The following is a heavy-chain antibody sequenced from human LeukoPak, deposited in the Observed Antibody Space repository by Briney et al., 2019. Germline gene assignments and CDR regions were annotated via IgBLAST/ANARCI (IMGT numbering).Heavy chain of an antibody. Sequence: ASVKVSCKASGYTFTSYGISWVRQAPGQGLEWMGWISAYNGNTNYAQKLQGRVTMTTDTSTSTAYMELRSLRSDDTAVYYRARLRSFTNYYYYMDVWGKGTTVTVSS. CDR3: ARLRSFTNYYYYMDV. CDR1: GYTFTSYG. CDR2: ISAYNGNT. J-gene: IGHJ6*03. D-gene: IGHD6-6*01. V-gene: IGHV1-18*01.